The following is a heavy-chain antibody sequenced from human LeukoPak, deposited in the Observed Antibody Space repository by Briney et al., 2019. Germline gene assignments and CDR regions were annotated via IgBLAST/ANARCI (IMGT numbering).Heavy chain of an antibody. CDR1: GFTFSNYW. J-gene: IGHJ5*01. Sequence: PGGSLRLSCAASGFTFSNYWMSWVRQAPGKGLEWVANIKQDGSEKYFVDSVKSRFTFSRDNAENSLYLQMNSLRAEDTAVYYCARDRGFEYSDTGSFDSWGQGTLVTVSS. D-gene: IGHD6-6*01. CDR2: IKQDGSEK. CDR3: ARDRGFEYSDTGSFDS. V-gene: IGHV3-7*01.